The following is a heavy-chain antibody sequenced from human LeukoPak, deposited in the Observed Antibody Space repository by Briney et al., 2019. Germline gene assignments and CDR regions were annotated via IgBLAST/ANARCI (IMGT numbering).Heavy chain of an antibody. D-gene: IGHD5-18*01. J-gene: IGHJ4*02. Sequence: ASLKLSCTASGYTFTSYAMHWVRQAPGQRLEWMGCINAGNGNANYAQKLKGRVTMTTDTSKSTAYMELRSLRSDDTAVYYCARDHGYSYGPTDYWGQGTLVTVSS. CDR2: INAGNGNA. V-gene: IGHV1-3*01. CDR1: GYTFTSYA. CDR3: ARDHGYSYGPTDY.